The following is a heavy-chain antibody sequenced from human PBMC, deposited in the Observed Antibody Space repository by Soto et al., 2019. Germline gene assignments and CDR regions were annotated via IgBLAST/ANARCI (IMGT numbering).Heavy chain of an antibody. D-gene: IGHD2-8*01. CDR1: GYTLSTYA. CDR3: AGRYCPNGVCYTNYYYYIDV. J-gene: IGHJ6*03. Sequence: EVQLWDSGGGLVQPGGSLRLSCAASGYTLSTYAMTWVRQAPGKGLEWVSTLTPSGGNTYYTDSVQGRFTISRDNSMNTLYLQMSSLRAEDTAVYYCAGRYCPNGVCYTNYYYYIDVWGEGTTVTVSS. V-gene: IGHV3-23*01. CDR2: LTPSGGNT.